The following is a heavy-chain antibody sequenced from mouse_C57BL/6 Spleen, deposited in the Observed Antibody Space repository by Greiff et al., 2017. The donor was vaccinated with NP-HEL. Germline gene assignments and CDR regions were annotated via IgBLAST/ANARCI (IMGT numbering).Heavy chain of an antibody. CDR3: EDAYAMDY. V-gene: IGHV7-3*01. CDR1: GFTFTDYY. J-gene: IGHJ4*01. CDR2: IRNKANGYTT. Sequence: EVMLVESGGGLVQPGGSLSLSCAASGFTFTDYYMSWVRQPPGKALEWFGFIRNKANGYTTEYSASVKGRFTISRDNSQSILYLQMNAQRAEDSATSSCEDAYAMDYWGQGTSVTVSS.